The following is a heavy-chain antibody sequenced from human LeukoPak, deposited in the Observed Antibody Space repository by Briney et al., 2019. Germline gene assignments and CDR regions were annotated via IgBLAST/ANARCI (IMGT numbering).Heavy chain of an antibody. Sequence: PSETLSLTCTVSGGSISSSSYYWGWIRQPPGKGLEWIGSIYYSGSTYYNPSLKSRVTISVDTSKNQFSLKLSSVTAADTAVYYCARQVTGPLDYWGQGTLVTVSS. CDR1: GGSISSSSYY. CDR3: ARQVTGPLDY. D-gene: IGHD7-27*01. V-gene: IGHV4-39*01. CDR2: IYYSGST. J-gene: IGHJ4*02.